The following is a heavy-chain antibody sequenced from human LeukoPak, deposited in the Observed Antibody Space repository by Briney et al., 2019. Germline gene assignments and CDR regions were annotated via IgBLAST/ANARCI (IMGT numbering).Heavy chain of an antibody. V-gene: IGHV3-66*01. CDR2: IYSGGTT. CDR1: GFTVSSNY. J-gene: IGHJ4*02. CDR3: AKAAGPYYYGSGSYYDY. Sequence: GGSLRLSCAASGFTVSSNYISWVRQAPGKGLEWVSLIYSGGTTYYADSVKGRFTISRDNSKNTLYLQMNSLRAEDTAVYYCAKAAGPYYYGSGSYYDYWGQGTLVTVSS. D-gene: IGHD3-10*01.